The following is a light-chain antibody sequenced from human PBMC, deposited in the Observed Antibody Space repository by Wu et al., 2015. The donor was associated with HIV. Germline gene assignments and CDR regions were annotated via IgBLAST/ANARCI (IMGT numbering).Light chain of an antibody. J-gene: IGKJ1*01. V-gene: IGKV3-20*01. CDR2: DIS. CDR3: QQYGGSTWT. Sequence: EIVLTQSPGTLSLSPGERATLSCRASQSLGSSDLAWYQQKPGQAPRLLMYDISSRATGIPDRFRGSGSGTEFTLTISRLEPQDFAVYYCQQYGGSTWTFGRRDQGGDQ. CDR1: QSLGSSD.